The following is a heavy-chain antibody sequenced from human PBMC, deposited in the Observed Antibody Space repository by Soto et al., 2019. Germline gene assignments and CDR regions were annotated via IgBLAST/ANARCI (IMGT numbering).Heavy chain of an antibody. D-gene: IGHD2-15*01. CDR2: ISYDGSNK. CDR1: GFTFSSYA. CDR3: ARDQSLSDIVVVVTAGFDY. Sequence: QVQLVESGGGVVQPGRSLRLSCAASGFTFSSYAMHWVRQAPGKGLEWVAVISYDGSNKYYADSVKGRFTISRDNSKNTLYLQMNSLRAEDTAVYYCARDQSLSDIVVVVTAGFDYWGQGTLVTVSS. V-gene: IGHV3-30-3*01. J-gene: IGHJ4*02.